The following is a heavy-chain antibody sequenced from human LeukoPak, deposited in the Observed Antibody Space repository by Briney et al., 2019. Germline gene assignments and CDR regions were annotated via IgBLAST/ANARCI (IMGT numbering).Heavy chain of an antibody. CDR1: GFTFSSYW. Sequence: GGSLRLSCAASGFTFSSYWMSWVRQAPGKGLEWVANIKQDGSEKYYVDSVKGRFTISRDNAKNSLYLQMNSLRAEDPAMYYCARVYCSGSSCSPFDFWGQGPLVTVSS. V-gene: IGHV3-7*01. D-gene: IGHD2-15*01. CDR2: IKQDGSEK. CDR3: ARVYCSGSSCSPFDF. J-gene: IGHJ4*02.